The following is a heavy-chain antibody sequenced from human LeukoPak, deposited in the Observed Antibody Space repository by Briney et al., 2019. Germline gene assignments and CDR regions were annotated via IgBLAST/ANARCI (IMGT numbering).Heavy chain of an antibody. D-gene: IGHD3-9*01. CDR1: GFTFSSYW. CDR2: IKQDGSEK. Sequence: GGSLRLSCAASGFTFSSYWMSWVRQAPEKGLEWVANIKQDGSEKYYVDSVKGRFTISRDNAKNSLYLQMNSLRAEDTAVYYCARVEDYDILTGFDYWGQGTLVTVSS. V-gene: IGHV3-7*01. J-gene: IGHJ4*02. CDR3: ARVEDYDILTGFDY.